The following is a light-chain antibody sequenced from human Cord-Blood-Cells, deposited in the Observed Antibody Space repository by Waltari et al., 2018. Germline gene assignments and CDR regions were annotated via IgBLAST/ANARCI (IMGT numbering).Light chain of an antibody. CDR2: HAS. V-gene: IGLV3-1*01. Sequence: SYELTQPPSVSVSPGQTASITCSGDKLGDKYACWYQQKPGQSPVLVIYHASKRPSGIPERFSGSNSGNTATLTISGTQAMDEADYYCQAWDSSTYVFGTGTKVTVL. J-gene: IGLJ1*01. CDR1: KLGDKY. CDR3: QAWDSSTYV.